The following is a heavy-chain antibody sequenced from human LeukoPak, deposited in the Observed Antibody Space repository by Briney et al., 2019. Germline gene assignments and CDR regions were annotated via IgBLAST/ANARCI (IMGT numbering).Heavy chain of an antibody. Sequence: GGTLRLSCAASGFTFSSYWMHWVRQAPGKGLVWVSRINSDGSSTSYADSVKGRFTISRDNAKNTLYLQMNSLRAEDTAVYYCARGTGYLLLDYWGQGTLVTVSS. J-gene: IGHJ4*02. CDR1: GFTFSSYW. CDR2: INSDGSST. V-gene: IGHV3-74*01. CDR3: ARGTGYLLLDY. D-gene: IGHD3/OR15-3a*01.